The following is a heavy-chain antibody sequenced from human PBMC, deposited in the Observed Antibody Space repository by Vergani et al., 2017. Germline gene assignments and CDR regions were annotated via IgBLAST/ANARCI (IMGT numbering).Heavy chain of an antibody. CDR2: IIPILGIA. V-gene: IGHV1-69*04. D-gene: IGHD3-3*01. CDR1: VGTFSSYA. CDR3: ARLVGNDFWGGSIWFDP. Sequence: QVQLVQSGAEVKKPGSPVKVPCKASVGTFSSYAISWVRQAPGQGLEWMGRIIPILGIANYAQKFQGRVTLTADKSTSTAYMELSSLRSEDTAVYYCARLVGNDFWGGSIWFDPWGQGTLVTVSS. J-gene: IGHJ5*02.